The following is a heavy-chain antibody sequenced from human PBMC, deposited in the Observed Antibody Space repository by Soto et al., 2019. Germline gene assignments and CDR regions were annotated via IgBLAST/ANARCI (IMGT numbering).Heavy chain of an antibody. Sequence: GGSLRLSCAASGFTFSSYSMHWVRRAPGKGLLWVSPINSSRSHTYYADSVKGRFTISRDNAKNTLYLQMNSLRAEDTAVYYCAKEFRFDPWGQGTLVTVSS. CDR2: INSSRSHT. V-gene: IGHV3-74*01. CDR1: GFTFSSYS. CDR3: AKEFRFDP. J-gene: IGHJ5*02.